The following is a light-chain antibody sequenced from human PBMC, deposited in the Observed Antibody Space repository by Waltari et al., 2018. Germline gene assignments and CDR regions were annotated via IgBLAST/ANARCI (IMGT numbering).Light chain of an antibody. CDR1: SSNIGRTT. J-gene: IGLJ3*02. V-gene: IGLV1-44*01. CDR2: SHK. CDR3: AAWDDSLNGWV. Sequence: QSVLTQPPSASGTPGQRVTISCSGSSSNIGRTTRTWYPPPPGTAPKLLIYSHKQRPSGVPDRFSGSKSGTSASLAISGLQSEDEADYYCAAWDDSLNGWVFGGGTKLTVL.